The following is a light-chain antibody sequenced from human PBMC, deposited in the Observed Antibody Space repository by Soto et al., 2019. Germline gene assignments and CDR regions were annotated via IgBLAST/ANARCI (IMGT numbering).Light chain of an antibody. J-gene: IGLJ2*01. CDR3: SSYTSRSPRV. V-gene: IGLV2-14*01. CDR1: SSDVGGYNY. CDR2: EVS. Sequence: QSALTQPASVSGSPGQSITISCTGTSSDVGGYNYVSWYQQHPGKAPKLMIYEVSNRPSGVSNRFSGSKSGNTASLTISGLQAEDEADYYCSSYTSRSPRVFGGGTK.